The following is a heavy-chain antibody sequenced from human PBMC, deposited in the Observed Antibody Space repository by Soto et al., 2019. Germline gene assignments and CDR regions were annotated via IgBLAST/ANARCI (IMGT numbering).Heavy chain of an antibody. V-gene: IGHV5-10-1*01. CDR3: ARRGYNWNYEWFDP. D-gene: IGHD1-7*01. J-gene: IGHJ5*02. Sequence: GESLKSSGNGSGYSFTSYWISWVRQMPGKGLEWMGRIDPSDSYTNYSPSFQGHVTISADKSISTAYLQWSSLKASDTAMYYCARRGYNWNYEWFDPWGQGTLVTVSS. CDR1: GYSFTSYW. CDR2: IDPSDSYT.